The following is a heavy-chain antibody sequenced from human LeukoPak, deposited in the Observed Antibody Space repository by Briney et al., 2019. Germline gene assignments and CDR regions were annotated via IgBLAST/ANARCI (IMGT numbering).Heavy chain of an antibody. Sequence: ASVKVSCKASGYTFTGYYMHWVRQAPGQGLEWMGWISAYNGNTNYAQKLQGRVTMTTDTSTSTAYMELRSLRSDDTAVYYCARDHWGIWFGELYPRVYYYYYMDVWGKGTTVTVSS. D-gene: IGHD3-10*01. J-gene: IGHJ6*03. CDR3: ARDHWGIWFGELYPRVYYYYYMDV. CDR1: GYTFTGYY. CDR2: ISAYNGNT. V-gene: IGHV1-18*04.